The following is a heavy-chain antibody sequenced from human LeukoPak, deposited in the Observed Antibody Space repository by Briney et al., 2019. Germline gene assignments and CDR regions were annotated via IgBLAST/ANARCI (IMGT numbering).Heavy chain of an antibody. CDR1: GYNFISYW. V-gene: IGHV5-51*01. D-gene: IGHD3-16*01. J-gene: IGHJ4*02. CDR3: ARELMSGGVTDSPFDY. Sequence: GESLKISCKGSGYNFISYWIGWVRQMPGKGLEWMGIIYPGDSDTRYSPSFQGQVTISADKYISTAYLQWSSLKASDTAMYYCARELMSGGVTDSPFDYWGQGTLVTVSS. CDR2: IYPGDSDT.